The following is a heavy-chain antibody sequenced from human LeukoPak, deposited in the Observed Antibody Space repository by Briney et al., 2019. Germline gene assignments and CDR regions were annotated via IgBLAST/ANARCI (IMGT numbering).Heavy chain of an antibody. CDR2: ISGSGGST. J-gene: IGHJ5*02. D-gene: IGHD3-3*01. CDR3: AKDITIFGVVITAGWFDP. CDR1: GFTFSSYA. Sequence: PGRSLRLSCAASGFTFSSYAMSWVRQAPGRGLEWVSAISGSGGSTYYADSVKGRFTISRDNSKNTLYLQMNSLRAEDTAVYYCAKDITIFGVVITAGWFDPWGQGTLVTVSS. V-gene: IGHV3-23*01.